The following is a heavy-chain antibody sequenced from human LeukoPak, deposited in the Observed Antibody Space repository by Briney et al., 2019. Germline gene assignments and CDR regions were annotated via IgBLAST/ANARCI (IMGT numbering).Heavy chain of an antibody. CDR1: GGSISSYY. V-gene: IGHV4-4*07. CDR2: IYTSGST. CDR3: ARHDYGDYDEINWIDP. Sequence: PSETLSLTCTVSGGSISSYYWSWIRQPAGKGLEWIGRIYTSGSTNYNPSLKSRVTMSVDTSKNQFSLKLSSVTAADTAVYYCARHDYGDYDEINWIDPWGQGTLVTVSS. J-gene: IGHJ5*02. D-gene: IGHD4-17*01.